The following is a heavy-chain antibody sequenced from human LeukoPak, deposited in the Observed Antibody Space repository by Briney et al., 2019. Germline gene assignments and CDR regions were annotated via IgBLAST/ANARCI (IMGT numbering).Heavy chain of an antibody. V-gene: IGHV1-46*01. CDR2: INPSGGST. J-gene: IGHJ4*02. CDR1: GYIFTNYY. D-gene: IGHD3-3*01. Sequence: ASVKVSCKASGYIFTNYYIHWVRQAPGQGLEWMGVINPSGGSTNYAQKFQGRVTMTRDMSTSTAYMELSSLRSEDTAVYYCARGRSTIFGVVTIDYWGQGTLVTVSS. CDR3: ARGRSTIFGVVTIDY.